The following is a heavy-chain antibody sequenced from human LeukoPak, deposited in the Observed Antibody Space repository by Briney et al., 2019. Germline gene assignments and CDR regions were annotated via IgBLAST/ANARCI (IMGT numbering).Heavy chain of an antibody. V-gene: IGHV4-30-4*07. J-gene: IGHJ4*02. CDR3: ARGMATNDY. D-gene: IGHD5-24*01. CDR2: ISYSGST. Sequence: TLSLTXTVSGGSXSSGGYSWSWIRQPPGKGLEWIGYISYSGSTYYNPSLKSQVTMSLDTSKNQFSLKLNSVTAADTAVYYCARGMATNDYWSQGTLVTVSS. CDR1: GGSXSSGGYS.